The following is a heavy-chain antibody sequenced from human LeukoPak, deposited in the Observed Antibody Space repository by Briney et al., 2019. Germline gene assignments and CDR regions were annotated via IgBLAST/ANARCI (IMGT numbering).Heavy chain of an antibody. Sequence: SGTLSLTCAVYGGSFSGYYWSWIRQPPGKGLEWIGEINHSGSTNYNPSLKSRVTISVDTSKNQFSLKLSSVTAADTAVYYCASSSLGVVVAATPYYFDYWGQGTLVTVSS. CDR3: ASSSLGVVVAATPYYFDY. CDR2: INHSGST. V-gene: IGHV4-34*01. CDR1: GGSFSGYY. D-gene: IGHD2-15*01. J-gene: IGHJ4*02.